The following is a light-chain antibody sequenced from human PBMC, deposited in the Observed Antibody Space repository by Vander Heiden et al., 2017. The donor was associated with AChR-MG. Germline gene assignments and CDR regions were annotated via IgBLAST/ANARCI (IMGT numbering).Light chain of an antibody. Sequence: QSVLTQPPSASGTPGQRVTISCSGSNSNIGSNAVNWYQQLPGAAPNLLIYVDNRRPSGVPDRFSGSKSGTSASLAISGLQSEDEDDYYCAARDDSLNGPVFGTGTKVTVL. CDR2: VDN. CDR1: NSNIGSNA. J-gene: IGLJ1*01. CDR3: AARDDSLNGPV. V-gene: IGLV1-44*01.